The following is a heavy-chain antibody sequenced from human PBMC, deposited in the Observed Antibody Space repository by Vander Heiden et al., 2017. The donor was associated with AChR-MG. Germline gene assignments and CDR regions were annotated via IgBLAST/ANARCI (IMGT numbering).Heavy chain of an antibody. D-gene: IGHD6-6*01. CDR2: ITDTGDDT. Sequence: EVQLLESGGGLVQPGGSLRLPCAASGFPFRSYAMSWVRQAPGKGLEWVSAITDTGDDTYHADSVKGRFTISRDNSKNTLYMQMNSLRAEDTAVYYCAKGSASSRPYYFDYWGQGALVTVSS. V-gene: IGHV3-23*01. CDR1: GFPFRSYA. J-gene: IGHJ4*02. CDR3: AKGSASSRPYYFDY.